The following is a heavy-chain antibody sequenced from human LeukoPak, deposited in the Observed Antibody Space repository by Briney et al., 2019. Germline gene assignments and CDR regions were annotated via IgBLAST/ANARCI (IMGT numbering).Heavy chain of an antibody. V-gene: IGHV4-59*01. J-gene: IGHJ4*02. CDR3: ARGSTAMAPGWGY. Sequence: SETLSLTCTVSGGSISRYYWSWLREPPGKGLEWIGYIYYSGSTNYNPSLKSRVTISVDTSKDQFSLKLSSVTAADTAVYYCARGSTAMAPGWGYWGQGTLVTVSS. CDR1: GGSISRYY. D-gene: IGHD5-18*01. CDR2: IYYSGST.